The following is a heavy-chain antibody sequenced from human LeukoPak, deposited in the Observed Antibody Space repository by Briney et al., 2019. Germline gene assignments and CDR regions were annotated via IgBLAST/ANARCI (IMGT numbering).Heavy chain of an antibody. D-gene: IGHD4-23*01. J-gene: IGHJ4*02. CDR2: IIVGSGNT. CDR1: GFTFTSSA. CDR3: AACGHYGGNSHYFDY. Sequence: SVRVSCTASGFTFTSSAVQWVRQARGQGLEWIGWIIVGSGNTNYAQKFQERVTITRDMSTSTAYMELSSLRSEDTAVYYCAACGHYGGNSHYFDYWGQGTLVAVSS. V-gene: IGHV1-58*01.